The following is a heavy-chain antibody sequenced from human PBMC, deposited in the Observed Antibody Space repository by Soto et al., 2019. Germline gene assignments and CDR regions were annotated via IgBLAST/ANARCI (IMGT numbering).Heavy chain of an antibody. CDR1: GFTFSSYG. CDR2: IWYDGSNK. D-gene: IGHD3-10*01. V-gene: IGHV3-33*01. J-gene: IGHJ6*02. Sequence: GGSLRHSCAASGFTFSSYGMHWVRQAPGKGLEWVAVIWYDGSNKYYADSVKGRFTISRDNSKNTLYLQMNSLRAEDTAVYYCARDQSYGSGLLYYYYGMDVWGQGTTVTVSS. CDR3: ARDQSYGSGLLYYYYGMDV.